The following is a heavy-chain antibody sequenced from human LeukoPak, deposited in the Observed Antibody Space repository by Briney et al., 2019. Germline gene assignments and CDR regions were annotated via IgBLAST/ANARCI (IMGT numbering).Heavy chain of an antibody. CDR1: GGSISSSSYY. J-gene: IGHJ4*02. CDR2: IYYSGST. V-gene: IGHV4-39*01. D-gene: IGHD3-10*01. Sequence: SETLSLTCTVSGGSISSSSYYWGWIRQPPGKGLEWIGSIYYSGSTYYNPSPKSRVTISVDTSKNQFSLKLSSVTAADTAVYYCARPATMVRGVISLDYWGQGTLVTVSS. CDR3: ARPATMVRGVISLDY.